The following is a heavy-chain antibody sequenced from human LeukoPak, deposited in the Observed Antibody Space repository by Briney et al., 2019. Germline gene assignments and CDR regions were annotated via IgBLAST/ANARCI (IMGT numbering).Heavy chain of an antibody. V-gene: IGHV4-39*01. CDR1: GGSISSTNYY. Sequence: ETLSLTCTVSGGSISSTNYYWGWIRQPPGKGLEWIGSIYYSGSTNYYPSLKSRVTISVDTSKNQFSLNLSSVTAADTAVYYCARQAYYYGSGTLGYWGQGTLVTVSS. CDR3: ARQAYYYGSGTLGY. J-gene: IGHJ4*02. D-gene: IGHD3-10*01. CDR2: IYYSGST.